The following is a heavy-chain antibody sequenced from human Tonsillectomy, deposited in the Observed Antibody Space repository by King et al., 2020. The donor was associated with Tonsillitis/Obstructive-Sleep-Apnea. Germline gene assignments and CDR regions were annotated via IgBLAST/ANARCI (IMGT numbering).Heavy chain of an antibody. CDR1: GFPFSSYG. D-gene: IGHD2-8*01. V-gene: IGHV3-30*18. CDR3: VKDRGAYCSNGVCFGFDP. CDR2: ISYVGSNK. J-gene: IGHJ5*02. Sequence: QVQLVESGGGVVHPGKSLRLSCAASGFPFSSYGMDWARQAPGKGLEWVAVISYVGSNKYYAASVKGRFTISRDNTKNTLYLQMNSLRVEDTAVYYCVKDRGAYCSNGVCFGFDPWGQGTLVTVSS.